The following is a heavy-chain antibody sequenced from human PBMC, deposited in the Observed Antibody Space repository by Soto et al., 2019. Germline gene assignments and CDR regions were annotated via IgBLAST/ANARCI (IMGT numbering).Heavy chain of an antibody. CDR1: GFTFSSYN. J-gene: IGHJ4*02. CDR3: ARDHYGSGSFSKFDY. D-gene: IGHD3-10*01. Sequence: EVQLVESGGGLVQPGGSLRLSCAVSGFTFSSYNMNWVRQAPGKGLEWVSYISSSSNTIYYADSVKGRFTISRDNAKGSLFLQMNSLRDEDTAVYYCARDHYGSGSFSKFDYWGQGTLVTVSS. V-gene: IGHV3-48*02. CDR2: ISSSSNTI.